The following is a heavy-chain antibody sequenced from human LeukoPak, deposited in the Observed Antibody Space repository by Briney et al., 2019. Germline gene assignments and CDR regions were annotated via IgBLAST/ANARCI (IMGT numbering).Heavy chain of an antibody. V-gene: IGHV3-74*01. J-gene: IGHJ5*01. Sequence: GGSLRLSCAASGFNFAGRWMHWVRQVPGKGLLWVSRISSDGSDTTYADSVKGRFTISRDNVKKIVYLQMRSLRVEDTAVYYCARHFDGKGSFDFWGQGTLVTVSS. D-gene: IGHD4-23*01. CDR3: ARHFDGKGSFDF. CDR1: GFNFAGRW. CDR2: ISSDGSDT.